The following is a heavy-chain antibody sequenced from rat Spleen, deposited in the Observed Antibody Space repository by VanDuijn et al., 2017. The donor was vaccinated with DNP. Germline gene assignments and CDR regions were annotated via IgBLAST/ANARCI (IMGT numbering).Heavy chain of an antibody. D-gene: IGHD4-3*01. CDR3: VRWNSGHFDY. CDR1: GFTFSDYY. CDR2: IGSDGYAP. J-gene: IGHJ2*01. V-gene: IGHV5-22*01. Sequence: EVQLVESGGGLVQPGRSLKLSCAASGFTFSDYYIAWVRQAPTKGLEWVAYIGSDGYAPYYGDSVKGRFTISRYNTKSTLYLQMNSLRSEDMATYYCVRWNSGHFDYWGQGVMVTVSS.